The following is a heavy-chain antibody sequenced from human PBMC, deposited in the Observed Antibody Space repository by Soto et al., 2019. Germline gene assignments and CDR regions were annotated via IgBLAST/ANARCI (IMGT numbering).Heavy chain of an antibody. V-gene: IGHV3-66*01. J-gene: IGHJ4*02. D-gene: IGHD4-17*01. CDR1: GFTVTSNY. CDR2: IYGGGST. CDR3: AKGSYADFLDY. Sequence: GGSLRLSCAASGFTVTSNYMSWVRQAPGKGLEWVSVIYGGGSTNYADSVKARFTISRDKSKNSLYLQMNSLRAEDTAVYYCAKGSYADFLDYWGRGTLVTVSS.